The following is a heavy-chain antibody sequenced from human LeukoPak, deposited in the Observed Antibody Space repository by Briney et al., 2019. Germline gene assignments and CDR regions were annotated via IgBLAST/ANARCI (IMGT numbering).Heavy chain of an antibody. CDR1: GYTFTSYG. CDR3: ARDFWGTVVTEKNWFDP. CDR2: ISAYNGNT. V-gene: IGHV1-18*01. D-gene: IGHD4-23*01. J-gene: IGHJ5*02. Sequence: GASVTVSCKASGYTFTSYGISWVRQAPGQGLEWMGWISAYNGNTNYAQKLQGRVTMTTDTSTSTAYMELRSLRSDDTAVYYCARDFWGTVVTEKNWFDPWGQGTLVTVSS.